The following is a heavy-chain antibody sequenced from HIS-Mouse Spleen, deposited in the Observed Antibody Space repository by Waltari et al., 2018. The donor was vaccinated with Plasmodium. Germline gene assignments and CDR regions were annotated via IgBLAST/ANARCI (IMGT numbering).Heavy chain of an antibody. V-gene: IGHV3-33*06. CDR3: AKVAQGTRDAFDI. Sequence: QVQLVESGGGVVQPGRSLRLSCAASGFTFSSYGMHWVRPAPGKGLEWVAVIWYDGSNKYYADSVKGRFTISRDNSKNTLYLQMNSLRAEDTAVYYCAKVAQGTRDAFDIWGQGTMVTVSS. CDR1: GFTFSSYG. J-gene: IGHJ3*02. D-gene: IGHD2-8*01. CDR2: IWYDGSNK.